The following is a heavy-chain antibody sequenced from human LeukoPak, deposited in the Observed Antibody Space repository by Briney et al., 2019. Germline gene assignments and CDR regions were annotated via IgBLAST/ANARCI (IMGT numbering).Heavy chain of an antibody. J-gene: IGHJ3*02. CDR1: SYTFTNYA. D-gene: IGHD6-13*01. CDR3: ARERRSSSPGEQQLVRAFDI. Sequence: ASVKVSCKASSYTFTNYAMNWVRQAPGQGLEWLEWINTNTGNPTYAQGFTGRFVFSLDTSVSTAYLQISSLKAEDTAMYYCARERRSSSPGEQQLVRAFDIWGQGTMVTVSS. V-gene: IGHV7-4-1*02. CDR2: INTNTGNP.